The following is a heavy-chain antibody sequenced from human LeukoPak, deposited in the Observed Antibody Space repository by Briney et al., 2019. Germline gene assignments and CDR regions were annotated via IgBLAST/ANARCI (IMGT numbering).Heavy chain of an antibody. J-gene: IGHJ4*02. D-gene: IGHD6-19*01. V-gene: IGHV3-30*01. CDR1: GFTFSSYA. CDR2: ISYDGSNK. Sequence: GGPLRLSCAASGFTFSSYAMHWVRQAPGKGLEWVAVISYDGSNKYYADSVKGRFTISRDNAKNSLYLQMNSLRAEDTALYYCAKGEYSSGWYFDYWGQGTLVTVSS. CDR3: AKGEYSSGWYFDY.